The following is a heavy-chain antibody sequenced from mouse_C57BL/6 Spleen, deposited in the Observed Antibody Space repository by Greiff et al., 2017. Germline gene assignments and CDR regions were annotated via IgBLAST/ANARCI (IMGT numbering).Heavy chain of an antibody. Sequence: VKLQQPGAELVMPGASVKLSCKASGYTFTSYWMHWVKQRPGQGLEWIGEIDPSDSYTNYNQKFKGKSTLTVDKSSSTAYMQLSSLTSEDSAVYYCASYYGSSPGAMDYWGQGTSVTVSS. J-gene: IGHJ4*01. CDR3: ASYYGSSPGAMDY. V-gene: IGHV1-69*01. CDR2: IDPSDSYT. D-gene: IGHD1-1*01. CDR1: GYTFTSYW.